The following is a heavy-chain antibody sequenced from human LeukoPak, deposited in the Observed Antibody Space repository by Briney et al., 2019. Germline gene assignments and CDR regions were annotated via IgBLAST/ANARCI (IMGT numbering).Heavy chain of an antibody. J-gene: IGHJ4*02. CDR1: GFIFDDYG. V-gene: IGHV3-21*01. CDR2: ISSSSSYI. Sequence: NAGGSLRLSCAASGFIFDDYGMSWVRQAPGKGLEWVSSISSSSSYIYYADSVKGRFTISRDNAKNSLYLQMNSLRAEDTAVYYCAREPTYSSSWYTSCDYWGQGTLVTVSS. CDR3: AREPTYSSSWYTSCDY. D-gene: IGHD6-13*01.